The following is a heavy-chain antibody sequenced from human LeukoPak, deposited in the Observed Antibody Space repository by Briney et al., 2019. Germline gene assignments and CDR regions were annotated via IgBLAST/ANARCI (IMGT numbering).Heavy chain of an antibody. D-gene: IGHD5-18*01. Sequence: SETLSLICTVSGGSISSYYWSWIRQPPGKGLEWIGYIYYSGSTNYNPSLKSRVTISVDTSKNQFSLKLSSVSAADTAVYYCARPRGYSYGYGYWGQGTLVTVSS. CDR3: ARPRGYSYGYGY. CDR2: IYYSGST. CDR1: GGSISSYY. V-gene: IGHV4-59*01. J-gene: IGHJ4*02.